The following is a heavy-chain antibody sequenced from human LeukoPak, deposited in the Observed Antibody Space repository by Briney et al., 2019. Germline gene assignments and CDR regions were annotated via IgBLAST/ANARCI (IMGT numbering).Heavy chain of an antibody. CDR3: ATEDYYHYYMDV. CDR2: FDPEDGET. V-gene: IGHV1-24*01. J-gene: IGHJ6*03. Sequence: VASVKVSCKVSGYTLTELSMHWVRQAPGKGLEWMGGFDPEDGETIYAQKFQGRVTMTEDTSTDTAYMELSSLRSEDTAVYYCATEDYYHYYMDVWGKGTTVTVSS. CDR1: GYTLTELS.